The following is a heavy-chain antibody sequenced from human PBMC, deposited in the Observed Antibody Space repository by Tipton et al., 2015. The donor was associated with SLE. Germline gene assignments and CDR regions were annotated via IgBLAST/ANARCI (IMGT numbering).Heavy chain of an antibody. Sequence: SLRLSCPASGFTFSVYAMSWVRQAPGKGLEWVSTISGSGAYTYYADPVKGRFTISRDNSKNTLFLQMNSLRAEDTAVYYCAKSTAAANFDCWGQGTRVSVSS. D-gene: IGHD6-13*01. J-gene: IGHJ4*02. CDR1: GFTFSVYA. V-gene: IGHV3-23*01. CDR3: AKSTAAANFDC. CDR2: ISGSGAYT.